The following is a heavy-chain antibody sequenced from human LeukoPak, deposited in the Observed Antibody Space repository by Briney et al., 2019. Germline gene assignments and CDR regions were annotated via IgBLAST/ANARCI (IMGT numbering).Heavy chain of an antibody. D-gene: IGHD5-18*01. Sequence: ASVKVSCKASGYTFTSYLIHWVRQAPGQGLEWMGIINPSGGSTNYAQRFQGRVSMTRDTSTSTVYMELSSLRSDDTAVYYCARVPGYSYGKFDCWGQGTLVTVSS. J-gene: IGHJ4*02. CDR1: GYTFTSYL. CDR3: ARVPGYSYGKFDC. CDR2: INPSGGST. V-gene: IGHV1-46*01.